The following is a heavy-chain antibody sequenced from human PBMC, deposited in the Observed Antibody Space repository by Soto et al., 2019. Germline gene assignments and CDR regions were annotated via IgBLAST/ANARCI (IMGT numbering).Heavy chain of an antibody. V-gene: IGHV5-51*01. Sequence: PGESLKISCKGSGYNFAGYWIAWVRQMPGKGLELMGIIYPSDSVTRYRPSFQGQVTISADKSISSAYLQWSSLRASDTAMYYCARGGVSTRTFDYWGQGTPVTVSS. J-gene: IGHJ4*02. CDR3: ARGGVSTRTFDY. CDR1: GYNFAGYW. CDR2: IYPSDSVT. D-gene: IGHD3-3*01.